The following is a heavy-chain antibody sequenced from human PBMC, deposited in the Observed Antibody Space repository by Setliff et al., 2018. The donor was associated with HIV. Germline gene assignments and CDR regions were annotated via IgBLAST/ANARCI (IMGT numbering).Heavy chain of an antibody. CDR3: AKQTVSSSWSNWFDP. CDR2: ISSSSRSK. Sequence: GGSLRLSCEASGFTFSTYSMHWVRQAPGKGLEWVSSISSSSRSKYYADSVKGRFTISRDNSKNTLYLQMNSLRAEDTAVYYCAKQTVSSSWSNWFDPWGQGTLVTVSS. V-gene: IGHV3-21*01. CDR1: GFTFSTYS. D-gene: IGHD6-13*01. J-gene: IGHJ5*02.